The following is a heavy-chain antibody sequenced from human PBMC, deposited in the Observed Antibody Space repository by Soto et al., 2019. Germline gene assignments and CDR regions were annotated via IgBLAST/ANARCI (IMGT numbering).Heavy chain of an antibody. D-gene: IGHD3-10*01. CDR2: VIPMLSMS. J-gene: IGHJ4*02. CDR1: GDTFSSYT. V-gene: IGHV1-69*02. CDR3: GRSYGSGSRAFDY. Sequence: QVHLVQSGVEVKKPGSSVRVSCKASGDTFSSYTINWVRQAPGLGLEWMGRVIPMLSMSNYALKFQGRVTMTADKSTITAYMELSSLRSEDTATYYCGRSYGSGSRAFDYWGQGALVTVSS.